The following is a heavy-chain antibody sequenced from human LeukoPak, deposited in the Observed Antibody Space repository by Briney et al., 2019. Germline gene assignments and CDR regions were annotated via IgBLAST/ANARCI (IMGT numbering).Heavy chain of an antibody. CDR2: INHSGST. CDR3: ARGPAYDFWSGYPKYYYGMDV. V-gene: IGHV4-34*01. J-gene: IGHJ6*02. CDR1: GGSFSGYY. Sequence: SETLSLTCAVYGGSFSGYYWSWIRQPPGEGLEWIGEINHSGSTNYNPSLKSRVTISVDTSKNQFSLKLSSVTAADTAVYYCARGPAYDFWSGYPKYYYGMDVWGQGTTVTVSS. D-gene: IGHD3-3*01.